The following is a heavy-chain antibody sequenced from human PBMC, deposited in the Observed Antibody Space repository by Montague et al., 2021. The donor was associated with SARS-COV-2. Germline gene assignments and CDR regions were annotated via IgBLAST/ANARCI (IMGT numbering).Heavy chain of an antibody. CDR2: IYYSGST. CDR1: GGSISSSSYY. Sequence: SETLSLTCTVSGGSISSSSYYWGWLRQPPGKGLEWIGSIYYSGSTYYNPSLKSRVTISVDTSKNQFSLKLSSVTAADTAVYYCARALIMITFGGVIAHWFDPWGQETLVTVSS. J-gene: IGHJ5*02. D-gene: IGHD3-16*02. CDR3: ARALIMITFGGVIAHWFDP. V-gene: IGHV4-39*07.